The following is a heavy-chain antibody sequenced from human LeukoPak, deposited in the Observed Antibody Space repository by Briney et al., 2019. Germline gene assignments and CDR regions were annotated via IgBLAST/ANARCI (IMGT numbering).Heavy chain of an antibody. D-gene: IGHD3-16*02. CDR1: GGSFSGYY. Sequence: SETLSLTCAVYGGSFSGYYWSWIRQHPGKGLEWIGEINHSGSTNYNPSLKSRVTISVDTSKNQFSLKLSSVTAADTAVYYCARHWYDYVWGSYRSHFDYWGQGTLVTVSS. CDR3: ARHWYDYVWGSYRSHFDY. V-gene: IGHV4-34*01. J-gene: IGHJ4*02. CDR2: INHSGST.